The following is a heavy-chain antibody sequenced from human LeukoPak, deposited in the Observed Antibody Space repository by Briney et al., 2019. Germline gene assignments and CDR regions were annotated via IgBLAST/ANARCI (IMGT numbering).Heavy chain of an antibody. D-gene: IGHD2-8*01. CDR2: INHSGST. J-gene: IGHJ2*01. CDR3: ARRGQWVPNWYFDL. Sequence: SETLSLTCAVYGGSFSGYYWSWIRQPPGKGLEWIGEINHSGSTHYNPSLKSRLTISVDTSKNQFSPKLSSVTAADTAFYYCARRGQWVPNWYFDLWGRGTLVTVSS. CDR1: GGSFSGYY. V-gene: IGHV4-34*01.